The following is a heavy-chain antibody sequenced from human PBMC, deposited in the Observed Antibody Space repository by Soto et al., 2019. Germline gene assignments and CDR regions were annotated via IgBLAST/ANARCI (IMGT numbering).Heavy chain of an antibody. J-gene: IGHJ4*02. CDR2: VYNSGST. CDR1: GGSSSSNY. CDR3: ARYRREAVAGYTLDN. D-gene: IGHD6-13*01. Sequence: SETLSLSCTVAGGSSSSNYWTWIRQPPGKGLEWIGYVYNSGSTNYNPSLKSRVTISEDTSKSQFSLKVNSMTAADTAVYYCARYRREAVAGYTLDNWGQGILVTVSS. V-gene: IGHV4-59*01.